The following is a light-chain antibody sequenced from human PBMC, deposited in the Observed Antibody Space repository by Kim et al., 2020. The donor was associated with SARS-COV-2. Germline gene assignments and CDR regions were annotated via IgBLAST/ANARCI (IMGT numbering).Light chain of an antibody. CDR2: KVS. CDR3: MESIHWPLT. Sequence: PASISCRSSQSLVHRDGNTYLHWFQQRPGQSPRRLIYKVSNRDSGVPDRFSGSGSGTDFTLKISRVEAEDVGVYYCMESIHWPLTFGPGTKVDIK. V-gene: IGKV2-30*02. CDR1: QSLVHRDGNTY. J-gene: IGKJ3*01.